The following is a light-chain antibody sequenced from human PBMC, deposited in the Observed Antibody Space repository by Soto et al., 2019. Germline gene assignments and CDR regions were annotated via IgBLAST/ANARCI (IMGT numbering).Light chain of an antibody. CDR2: YIS. V-gene: IGKV3-11*01. CDR1: QSVSRY. CDR3: QQRGNWPLYT. Sequence: EIVLTQSPATLSLSPGESATLSCRASQSVSRYLAWYQQKPGQAPRLLIYYISNRATGIPARFSGSGSVTDFTLTISSLEPEDFALYYCQQRGNWPLYTFGQGTKLEIK. J-gene: IGKJ2*01.